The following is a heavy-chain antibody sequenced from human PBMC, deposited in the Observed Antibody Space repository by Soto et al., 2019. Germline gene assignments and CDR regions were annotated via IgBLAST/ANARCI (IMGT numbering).Heavy chain of an antibody. CDR2: ISYDGSNK. CDR3: AKYGIWFGESRQGDGYYGMDV. Sequence: GGSLRLSCAASGFTFSSYGMHWVRQAPGKGLEWVAVISYDGSNKYYADSVKGRFTISRDNSKNTLYLQMNSLRAEDTAVYYCAKYGIWFGESRQGDGYYGMDVWGQGTTVTVSS. D-gene: IGHD3-10*01. CDR1: GFTFSSYG. J-gene: IGHJ6*02. V-gene: IGHV3-30*18.